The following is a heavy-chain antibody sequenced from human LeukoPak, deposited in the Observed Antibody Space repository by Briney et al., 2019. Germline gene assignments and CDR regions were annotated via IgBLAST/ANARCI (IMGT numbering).Heavy chain of an antibody. V-gene: IGHV3-30*04. D-gene: IGHD3-22*01. J-gene: IGHJ4*02. CDR2: ISYDGSNE. CDR1: GFTFSSYV. Sequence: PGGSLRLSCAASGFTFSSYVMHWVRQAPGKGLEWVAIISYDGSNEYYADSVKGRFTISRDNSKNTLYLQMNSLRAADTAVYYCAKGDLYYYDSSGSNFDYWGQGTLVTVSS. CDR3: AKGDLYYYDSSGSNFDY.